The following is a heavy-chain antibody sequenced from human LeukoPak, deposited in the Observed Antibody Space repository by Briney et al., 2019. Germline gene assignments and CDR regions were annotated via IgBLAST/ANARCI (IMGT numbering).Heavy chain of an antibody. V-gene: IGHV3-30*04. CDR1: GFTFSSYA. D-gene: IGHD3-22*01. Sequence: PGGSLRLSCAASGFTFSSYAMHWVRQAPGKGLEWVAVISYDGSNKYYADSVKGRFTISRDNSKNTLYLQMNSLRAEDTAVYYCAREDSSGCFDYWGQGTLVTVSS. CDR2: ISYDGSNK. J-gene: IGHJ4*02. CDR3: AREDSSGCFDY.